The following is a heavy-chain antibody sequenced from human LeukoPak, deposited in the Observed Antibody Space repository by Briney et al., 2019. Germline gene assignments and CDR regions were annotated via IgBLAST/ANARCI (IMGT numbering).Heavy chain of an antibody. D-gene: IGHD6-13*01. CDR3: ARESAAAGTGDDY. J-gene: IGHJ4*02. CDR2: IIPIFGTA. Sequence: SVNTFCTASGGTFSSYAISWVRQATGQGLEWMGGIIPIFGTANYAQKFQGRVTITADESTSTAYMELSSLRSEDTAVYYCARESAAAGTGDDYWGQGTLVTVSS. V-gene: IGHV1-69*13. CDR1: GGTFSSYA.